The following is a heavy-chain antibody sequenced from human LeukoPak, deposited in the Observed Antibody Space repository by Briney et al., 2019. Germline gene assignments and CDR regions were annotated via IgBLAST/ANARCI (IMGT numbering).Heavy chain of an antibody. Sequence: GGSLRLSCAASGFTFSSYWMSWVRQAPGKGLEWVASIPYDGSNKYNSDSVKGRFTISRDNSKNTLYLQINSLRAEDTAVYYCAKDVYSSSWLIDYWGQGTLVTVSS. J-gene: IGHJ4*02. D-gene: IGHD6-13*01. V-gene: IGHV3-30*02. CDR1: GFTFSSYW. CDR3: AKDVYSSSWLIDY. CDR2: IPYDGSNK.